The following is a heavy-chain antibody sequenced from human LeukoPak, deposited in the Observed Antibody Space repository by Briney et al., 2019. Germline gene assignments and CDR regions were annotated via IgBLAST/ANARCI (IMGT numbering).Heavy chain of an antibody. CDR2: INSDGSST. V-gene: IGHV3-74*01. CDR1: GFTFSSYW. Sequence: PGGSLRLSCAASGFTFSSYWMHWVRQVPGRGLVWVSRINSDGSSTAYADSVKGRFTISRDNGKDTLYLQMNSLRAEDTAVYYCAALDHGHDYWGQGTLVTVSS. J-gene: IGHJ4*02. CDR3: AALDHGHDY.